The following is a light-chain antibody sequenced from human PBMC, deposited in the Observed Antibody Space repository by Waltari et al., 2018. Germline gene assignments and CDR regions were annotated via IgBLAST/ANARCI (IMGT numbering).Light chain of an antibody. CDR3: QHYVRLPAT. Sequence: EIVLTQSPGTLSLSPGERATLSCRASQSVGRTLAWYQQKPGQAPRLLIYAASNRATGIPDRFSGSGSVTDFSLTISRLEPEDFAVYYCQHYVRLPATFGQGTKVAIK. V-gene: IGKV3-20*01. CDR2: AAS. J-gene: IGKJ1*01. CDR1: QSVGRT.